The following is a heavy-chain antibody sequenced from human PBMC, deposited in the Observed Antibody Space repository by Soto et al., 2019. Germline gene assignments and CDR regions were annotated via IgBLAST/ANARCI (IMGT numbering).Heavy chain of an antibody. CDR1: GIVFSDY. D-gene: IGHD3-16*01. J-gene: IGHJ5*02. V-gene: IGHV3-11*01. CDR2: ISGSGRTI. Sequence: QVQLVESGGGLVKPGGSLRLSSAASGIVFSDYMSWVRQAPGKGLEWLSYISGSGRTIYSADSVKGRFTIARDNATNSLYLQMNIVRSEDTAVYYCARWPFPWGWFDPWGQGTLVTVSS. CDR3: ARWPFPWGWFDP.